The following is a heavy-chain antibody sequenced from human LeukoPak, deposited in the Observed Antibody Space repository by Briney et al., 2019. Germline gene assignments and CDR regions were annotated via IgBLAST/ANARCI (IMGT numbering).Heavy chain of an antibody. V-gene: IGHV4-39*01. D-gene: IGHD3-10*01. CDR1: GGTISSSRYY. J-gene: IGHJ4*02. CDR3: ASMMYYDGSGSYHNPTYYSAF. Sequence: SETLSLTCTVSGGTISSSRYYWGWIRQPPGKGLEWIGSVYYSGNTYYNPSLKSRVTISVDTSKNQFSLNLSSVTAADTAVYYCASMMYYDGSGSYHNPTYYSAFWGQGTLVTVSS. CDR2: VYYSGNT.